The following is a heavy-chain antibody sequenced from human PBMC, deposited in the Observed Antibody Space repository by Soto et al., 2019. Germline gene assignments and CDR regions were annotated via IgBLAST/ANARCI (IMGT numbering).Heavy chain of an antibody. CDR2: ISAYNGNT. V-gene: IGHV1-18*01. CDR3: AGGISGGGRYYDFWSGYSDLDY. J-gene: IGHJ4*02. CDR1: GYTFTSYG. D-gene: IGHD3-3*01. Sequence: QVQLVQSGAEVKKPGASVKVSCKASGYTFTSYGISWVRQAPGQGLEWMGWISAYNGNTNYAQKLQGRVTMTTDTSTSTAYMELRSLRSYDTAVYYCAGGISGGGRYYDFWSGYSDLDYWGQGTLVTVSS.